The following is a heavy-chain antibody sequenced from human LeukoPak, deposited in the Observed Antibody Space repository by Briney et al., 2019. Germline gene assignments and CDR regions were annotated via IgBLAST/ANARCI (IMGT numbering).Heavy chain of an antibody. CDR1: GNSLSELS. V-gene: IGHV1-24*01. CDR2: FDPEEAKM. Sequence: ASVTVSCKVSGNSLSELSIQGVRQAPGKGLECMGGFDPEEAKMVYAQNFQGRVTMTEDTSTQTAYMELSGQTSDDTAVYYCTTRSGDFWSGFVNWGQGTLVTVSS. D-gene: IGHD3-3*01. CDR3: TTRSGDFWSGFVN. J-gene: IGHJ4*02.